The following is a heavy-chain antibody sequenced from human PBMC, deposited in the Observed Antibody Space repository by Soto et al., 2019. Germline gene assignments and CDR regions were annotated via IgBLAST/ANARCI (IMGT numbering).Heavy chain of an antibody. V-gene: IGHV1-8*01. CDR1: GFSLISYD. Sequence: QVQLLQSGAEVKKPGASVKVSCKASGFSLISYDITWVRQATGQGLEWMGWMSTINGNTGYPQKFQGRVTMTRNTSISTADMELSSLRSEDTAVYYCARGRQGYSSSYYYYYMDVWGKGTTVTVYS. CDR3: ARGRQGYSSSYYYYYMDV. CDR2: MSTINGNT. D-gene: IGHD6-19*01. J-gene: IGHJ6*03.